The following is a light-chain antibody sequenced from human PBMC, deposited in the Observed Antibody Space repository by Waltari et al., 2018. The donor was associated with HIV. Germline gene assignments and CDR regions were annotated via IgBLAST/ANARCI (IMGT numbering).Light chain of an antibody. V-gene: IGLV2-23*02. Sequence: ALTEPASVSGSPGQSITISCTGTSSDVGAYNLVTWYQQHPGKAPKFIIYEVNKRPSEVSIRFSGSKSGNTASLTISGLQAEDEADYYCCSYAGRSTLEVFGGGTKVTVL. CDR1: SSDVGAYNL. J-gene: IGLJ2*01. CDR2: EVN. CDR3: CSYAGRSTLEV.